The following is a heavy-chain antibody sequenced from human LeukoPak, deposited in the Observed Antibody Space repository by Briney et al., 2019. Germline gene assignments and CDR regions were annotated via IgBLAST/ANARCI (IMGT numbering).Heavy chain of an antibody. J-gene: IGHJ4*02. V-gene: IGHV4-39*01. CDR1: VGSISSSSYY. Sequence: SETLSLTCTVSVGSISSSSYYWGWIRQPPGKGLEWIGSIYYSGSTYYNPSLKSRVTISVDTSKNQFSLKLSSVTAADTAVYYCARLNYYDSSTLPDYWGQGTLVTVSS. CDR2: IYYSGST. D-gene: IGHD3-22*01. CDR3: ARLNYYDSSTLPDY.